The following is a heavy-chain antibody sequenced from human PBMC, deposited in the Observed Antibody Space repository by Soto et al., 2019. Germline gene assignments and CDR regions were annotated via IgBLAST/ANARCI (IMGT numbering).Heavy chain of an antibody. CDR1: GFTFSSYT. Sequence: EVQLVESGGGLVQPGGSLRLSCVASGFTFSSYTMNWVRQAPGKGLEWVSYISTNSRTIHYADSVKGRFTISRDNAKNSLYLQMNSLRDEDTAVYYFARDFACAFDYWGQGTLLTVSP. J-gene: IGHJ4*02. D-gene: IGHD3-3*01. CDR2: ISTNSRTI. CDR3: ARDFACAFDY. V-gene: IGHV3-48*02.